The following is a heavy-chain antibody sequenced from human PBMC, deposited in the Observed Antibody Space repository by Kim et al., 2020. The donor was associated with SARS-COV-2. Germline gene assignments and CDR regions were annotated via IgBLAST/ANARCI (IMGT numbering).Heavy chain of an antibody. CDR3: ARRPAGIDS. D-gene: IGHD2-21*01. Sequence: GTTKYGPLLKSRATLSVDTSKNQFSLKLRSVTAADTAVYYCARRPAGIDSWGQGTPVTVSS. CDR2: GTT. J-gene: IGHJ4*02. V-gene: IGHV4-34*01.